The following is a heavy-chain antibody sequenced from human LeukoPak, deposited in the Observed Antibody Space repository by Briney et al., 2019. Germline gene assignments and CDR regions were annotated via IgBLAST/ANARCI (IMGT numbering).Heavy chain of an antibody. V-gene: IGHV3-53*01. CDR2: IYSGDST. Sequence: GGSLRLSCAASGVTVSSNYMSWVRQAPGKGLEWVSVIYSGDSTYYADSVKGRFTISRDNSKNLLYLQMNSLRVDDTAVYYCANVGDVYNGALEIWGQGTTVTVSS. D-gene: IGHD5-24*01. CDR1: GVTVSSNY. J-gene: IGHJ3*02. CDR3: ANVGDVYNGALEI.